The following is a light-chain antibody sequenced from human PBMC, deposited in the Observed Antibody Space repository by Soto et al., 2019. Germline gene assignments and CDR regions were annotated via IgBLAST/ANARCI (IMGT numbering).Light chain of an antibody. CDR3: QQFYGTPLT. CDR2: WAS. CDR1: QSVFYSSNNKNY. V-gene: IGKV4-1*01. Sequence: DIVMTQSPDSLAVSLGARATINCKSSQSVFYSSNNKNYLAWYQQKPGQPPKLLLYWASTRESGVPDRFSGSGSGTDFTLTISSLQAEDVAGYYCQQFYGTPLTFGGGTKVEIK. J-gene: IGKJ4*01.